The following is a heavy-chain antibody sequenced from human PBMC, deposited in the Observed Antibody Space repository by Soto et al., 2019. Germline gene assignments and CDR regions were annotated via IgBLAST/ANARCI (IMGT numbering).Heavy chain of an antibody. CDR2: ISGSGGST. Sequence: GGSLRLSCAASGFTFSSYAMTWVRQAPGKGLEWVSAISGSGGSTYYADSVKGRFTISRDNSKNTLYLQMNSLRAEDSAVYYCAFFFAEYFQHWGQGTLITVSS. D-gene: IGHD3-3*01. J-gene: IGHJ1*01. V-gene: IGHV3-23*01. CDR3: AFFFAEYFQH. CDR1: GFTFSSYA.